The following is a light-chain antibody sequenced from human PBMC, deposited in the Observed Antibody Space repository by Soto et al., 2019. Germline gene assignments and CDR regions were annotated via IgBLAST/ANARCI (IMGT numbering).Light chain of an antibody. CDR2: KAS. CDR3: QQRSNWPRT. J-gene: IGKJ1*01. CDR1: QTISSW. V-gene: IGKV1-5*03. Sequence: DIQMTQSPSTLSASVGDRVTITCRVSQTISSWLAWYQQTPGKAHKLLIYKASTLKSGVPSRFSGSGSGTEVTLTISSLEPEEFAVYYCQQRSNWPRTFGQGTKVDI.